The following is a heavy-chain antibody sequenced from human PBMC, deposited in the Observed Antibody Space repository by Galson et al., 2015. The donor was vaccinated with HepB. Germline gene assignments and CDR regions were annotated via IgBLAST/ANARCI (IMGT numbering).Heavy chain of an antibody. J-gene: IGHJ4*02. CDR2: IDWDVDK. CDR3: ARILVAPGYSSSRGPIDY. D-gene: IGHD6-13*01. Sequence: PALVKPTQTLTLTCTFSGFSLSTSGMCVSWIRQPPGKALEWLALIDWDVDKYYSTSLKTRLTISKDTSKNQVVLTMTNMDPVDTATYYCARILVAPGYSSSRGPIDYWGQGTLVTVSS. V-gene: IGHV2-70*01. CDR1: GFSLSTSGMC.